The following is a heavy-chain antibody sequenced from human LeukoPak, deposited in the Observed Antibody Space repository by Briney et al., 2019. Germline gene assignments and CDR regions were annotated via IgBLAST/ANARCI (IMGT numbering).Heavy chain of an antibody. D-gene: IGHD5-18*01. CDR1: GFTFSSYA. Sequence: GGSLRLSCAASGFTFSSYAMSWVRQAPGKGLEWVSAISGSGGSTYYADSVKGRFTISRDNSKNTLYLQMNSLRAEDTAVYYCAKTSKRIQLWLPLGYWGQGTLVTVSS. V-gene: IGHV3-23*01. CDR2: ISGSGGST. CDR3: AKTSKRIQLWLPLGY. J-gene: IGHJ4*02.